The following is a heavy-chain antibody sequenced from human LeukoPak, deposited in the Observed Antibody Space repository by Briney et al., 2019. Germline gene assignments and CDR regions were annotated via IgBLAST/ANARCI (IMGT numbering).Heavy chain of an antibody. CDR1: GGFISSYY. V-gene: IGHV4-39*01. CDR2: IYYSGNT. J-gene: IGHJ4*02. CDR3: ARQTRLWFGERDY. Sequence: SETLSLTCTVSGGFISSYYWNWIRQPPGKGLEWIGSIYYSGNTYYNASLKSQVSISIDTSKNQFSLRLTSVTAADTAVYYCARQTRLWFGERDYWGQGTLVTVSS. D-gene: IGHD3-10*01.